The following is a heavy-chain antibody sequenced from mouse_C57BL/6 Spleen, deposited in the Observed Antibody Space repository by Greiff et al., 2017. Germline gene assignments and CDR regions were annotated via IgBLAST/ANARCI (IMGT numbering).Heavy chain of an antibody. V-gene: IGHV5-4*01. J-gene: IGHJ2*01. D-gene: IGHD1-1*01. CDR2: ISDGGSYT. Sequence: EVQRVESGGGLVKPGGSLKLSCAASGFTFSSYAMSWVRQTPEKRLEWVATISDGGSYTYYPDNVKGRFTISRDNAKNNLYLQMSHLKSEDTAMYYCARDRGYGGSYSDYWGQGTTLTVAS. CDR3: ARDRGYGGSYSDY. CDR1: GFTFSSYA.